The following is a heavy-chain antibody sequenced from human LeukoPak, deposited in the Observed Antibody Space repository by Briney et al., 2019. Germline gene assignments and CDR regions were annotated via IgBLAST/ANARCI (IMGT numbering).Heavy chain of an antibody. V-gene: IGHV3-48*04. CDR3: ARDIGGSYTAIDY. CDR1: GFTFSSYS. J-gene: IGHJ4*02. D-gene: IGHD1-26*01. Sequence: GGSLRLSCAASGFTFSSYSMNWVRQAPGKGLEWVSYISSSSSTIYYADSVKGRFTISRNNAKNSLYLQMNSLRAEDTAVYYCARDIGGSYTAIDYWGQGTLVTVSS. CDR2: ISSSSSTI.